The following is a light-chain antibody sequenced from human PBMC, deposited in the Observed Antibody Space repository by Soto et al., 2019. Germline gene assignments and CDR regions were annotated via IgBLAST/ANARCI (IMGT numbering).Light chain of an antibody. CDR1: TSNIGAGYD. J-gene: IGLJ2*01. CDR2: VNS. V-gene: IGLV1-40*01. CDR3: QSYDNSLSGVV. Sequence: QSVLTQPPSVSGAPGQRVTISCTGSTSNIGAGYDVHWYQQLPGTAPKLLIYVNSNRPSGVPYRFSGSKSDTSASLAITGLQAEDEADYYCQSYDNSLSGVVFGGGTKVTVL.